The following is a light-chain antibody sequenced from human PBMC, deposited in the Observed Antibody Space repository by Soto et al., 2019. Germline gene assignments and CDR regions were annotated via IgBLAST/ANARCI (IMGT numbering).Light chain of an antibody. V-gene: IGKV3-11*01. CDR3: QQRSST. Sequence: EIVLTQSPATLSLSPGERATLSCRASQSVSRDLAWYQQKPGQAPRILIYDASNRATDVPARFSGSGSGTDFTLTISSLEPEDFAVYYCQQRSSTFGQGTRLEIK. CDR2: DAS. J-gene: IGKJ5*01. CDR1: QSVSRD.